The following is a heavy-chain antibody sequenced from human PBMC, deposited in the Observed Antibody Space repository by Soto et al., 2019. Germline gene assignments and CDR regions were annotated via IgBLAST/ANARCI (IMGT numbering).Heavy chain of an antibody. CDR3: ARASVVVAATPGYYYYYGMDV. Sequence: GGSLRLSCAASGFTFSSYSMNWVRQAPGKGLEWVSSISSSSSYIYYADSVKGRFTISRDNAKNSLYLQMNSLRAEDTAVYYCARASVVVAATPGYYYYYGMDVWGQGTTVTVSS. J-gene: IGHJ6*02. CDR2: ISSSSSYI. D-gene: IGHD2-15*01. V-gene: IGHV3-21*01. CDR1: GFTFSSYS.